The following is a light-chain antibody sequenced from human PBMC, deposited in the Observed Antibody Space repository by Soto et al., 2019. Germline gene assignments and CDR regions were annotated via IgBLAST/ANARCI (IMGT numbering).Light chain of an antibody. CDR1: SSDVGRYSL. J-gene: IGLJ2*01. CDR3: CSYAGGTSVV. Sequence: QSALTQPASVSGSLGQSITISCTGTSSDVGRYSLVSWYQQYPGKAPRLMIYQDIGRPSGVSNRFSASKSGNTASLTISGLQTEDEANYYCCSYAGGTSVVFGGGTKLTVL. V-gene: IGLV2-23*01. CDR2: QDI.